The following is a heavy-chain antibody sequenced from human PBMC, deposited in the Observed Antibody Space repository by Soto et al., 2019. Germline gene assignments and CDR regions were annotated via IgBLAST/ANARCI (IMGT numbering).Heavy chain of an antibody. CDR1: GYTFSSYG. J-gene: IGHJ6*02. CDR2: ISAYKGKT. Sequence: ASVKVSCKASGYTFSSYGISWVRQAPGQGLEWKGWISAYKGKTNYAQKLQGRVTMTTDTSTSTAYMELRSLRSDDTAVYYCAREPSKLVRGIYCYYGMDVWGQGTTVTV. V-gene: IGHV1-18*04. D-gene: IGHD1-1*01. CDR3: AREPSKLVRGIYCYYGMDV.